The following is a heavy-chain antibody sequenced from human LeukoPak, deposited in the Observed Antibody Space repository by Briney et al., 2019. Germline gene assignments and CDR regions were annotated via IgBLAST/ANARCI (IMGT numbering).Heavy chain of an antibody. Sequence: SETLSLTCTVSGGSISSSSYYWGWIRQPPGKGLEWIGSIYYSRSTYYNPSLKSRVTISVDTSKDQFSLKLSSVIAADTAVYYCASSRGYNYGPPDYWGQGTLVTVSS. CDR2: IYYSRST. D-gene: IGHD5-18*01. J-gene: IGHJ4*02. CDR1: GGSISSSSYY. V-gene: IGHV4-39*01. CDR3: ASSRGYNYGPPDY.